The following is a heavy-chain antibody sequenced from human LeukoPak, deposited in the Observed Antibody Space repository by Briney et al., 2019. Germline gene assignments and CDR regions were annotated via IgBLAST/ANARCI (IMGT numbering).Heavy chain of an antibody. J-gene: IGHJ4*02. V-gene: IGHV3-33*01. CDR3: ARVGASHSFDY. CDR1: GFTFSNYD. CDR2: IWYDGSNE. D-gene: IGHD1-26*01. Sequence: GGSLRLSCAASGFTFSNYDMHWVRQAPGKGLEWVALIWYDGSNEYYADSVKGRFTISRDNSKNTLYLQMNSLRAEDMAVYYCARVGASHSFDYWGQGTLVTVSS.